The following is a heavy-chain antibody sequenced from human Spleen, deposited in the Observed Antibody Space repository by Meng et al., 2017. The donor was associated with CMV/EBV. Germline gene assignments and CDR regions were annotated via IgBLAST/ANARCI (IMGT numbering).Heavy chain of an antibody. Sequence: GSLRLSCTVSGYSISSGYYWGWIRQPPGEGLEWIGTIYHSGSTYYNPSLRSRVTMTVDTSKNQFSLKLSSVTAADTAVYYCARGHGLLRPSDTWGQGTLVTVSS. CDR3: ARGHGLLRPSDT. J-gene: IGHJ1*01. CDR1: GYSISSGYY. CDR2: IYHSGST. D-gene: IGHD4-23*01. V-gene: IGHV4-38-2*02.